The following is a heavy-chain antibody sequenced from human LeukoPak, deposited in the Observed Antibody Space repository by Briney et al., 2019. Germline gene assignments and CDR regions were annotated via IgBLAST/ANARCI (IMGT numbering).Heavy chain of an antibody. V-gene: IGHV3-30*04. CDR1: GFTFSSYA. CDR3: ARDRSYYYDSSGYDY. Sequence: PGGSLRLSCAASGFTFSSYAMHWVRQAPGKGLEWVAVISYDGSNKYYADSVKGRFTISRDNSKNTLYLQMNSLRAEDTAVYYCARDRSYYYDSSGYDYWGQGTLVTVSS. J-gene: IGHJ4*02. D-gene: IGHD3-22*01. CDR2: ISYDGSNK.